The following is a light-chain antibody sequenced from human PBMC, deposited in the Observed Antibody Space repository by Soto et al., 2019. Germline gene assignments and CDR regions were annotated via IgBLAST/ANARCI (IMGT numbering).Light chain of an antibody. CDR1: SGSVSSIHY. CDR2: TTK. CDR3: LLYMGSGIWV. V-gene: IGLV8-61*01. Sequence: QTVVTQEPSFSVSPGGTVTLTCGLNSGSVSSIHYPSWYQQTPGQAPRTLIYTTKNRSSGVPDRFSGSILGNKAALTITGAQADDESEYYCLLYMGSGIWVFGGGTQLTVL. J-gene: IGLJ2*01.